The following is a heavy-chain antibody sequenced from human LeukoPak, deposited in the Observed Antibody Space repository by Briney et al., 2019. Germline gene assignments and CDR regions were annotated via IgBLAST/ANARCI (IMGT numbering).Heavy chain of an antibody. Sequence: GGSLRLSCAASGFTFSSYGMHWVRQAPGKGLEWVAFIRYDGSNKYYADSVKGRFTISRDNSKNTLYLQMNSLRAEDTAVYYCAQDPPRYCSGGSCYSGFDYWGQGTLVTVSS. D-gene: IGHD2-15*01. V-gene: IGHV3-30*02. CDR1: GFTFSSYG. CDR2: IRYDGSNK. CDR3: AQDPPRYCSGGSCYSGFDY. J-gene: IGHJ4*02.